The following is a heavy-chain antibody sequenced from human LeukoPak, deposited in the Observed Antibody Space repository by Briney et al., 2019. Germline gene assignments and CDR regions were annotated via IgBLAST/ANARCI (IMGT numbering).Heavy chain of an antibody. CDR2: INHSGST. CDR1: GGSFSGYY. D-gene: IGHD3-10*01. Sequence: SETLSLTCVVYGGSFSGYYWSWIRQPPGKGLEWIGEINHSGSTNYNPSLKSRVTISVDTSKNQFSLKLSSVTAADTAVYYCARGDRWYGPIRGYPYYFDYWGQGTLVTVSS. CDR3: ARGDRWYGPIRGYPYYFDY. V-gene: IGHV4-34*01. J-gene: IGHJ4*02.